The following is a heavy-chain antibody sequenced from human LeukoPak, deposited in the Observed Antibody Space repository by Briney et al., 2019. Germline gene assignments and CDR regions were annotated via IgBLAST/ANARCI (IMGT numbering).Heavy chain of an antibody. Sequence: SETLSLTCTVSGYSISSGYYWGWIRQPPGKGLEWIGSIYHSGSTYYNPSLKSRVTISVDTSKNQFSLRLSSVTAADTAVYYCARGGYYGSGNDFRFDPWGQGTLVTVSS. CDR1: GYSISSGYY. D-gene: IGHD3-10*01. J-gene: IGHJ5*02. CDR3: ARGGYYGSGNDFRFDP. V-gene: IGHV4-38-2*02. CDR2: IYHSGST.